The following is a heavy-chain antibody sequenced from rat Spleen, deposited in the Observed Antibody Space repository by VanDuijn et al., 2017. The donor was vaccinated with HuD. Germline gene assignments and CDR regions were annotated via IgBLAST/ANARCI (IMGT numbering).Heavy chain of an antibody. CDR2: ISYDGSRT. J-gene: IGHJ3*01. D-gene: IGHD4-3*01. CDR1: GFTFSDYY. V-gene: IGHV5-7*01. Sequence: EVQLVESGGGLVQPGRSLKLSCAASGFTFSDYYMAWVRQAPKKGLEWVASISYDGSRTYYRDSVKGRFTVSRDNARGTQYLQMDSLRSEDTATYYCARQDTSGYSNWFTYWGQGTLVTVSS. CDR3: ARQDTSGYSNWFTY.